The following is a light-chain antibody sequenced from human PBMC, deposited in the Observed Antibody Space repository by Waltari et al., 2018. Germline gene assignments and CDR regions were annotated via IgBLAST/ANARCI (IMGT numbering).Light chain of an antibody. CDR1: QGISSD. Sequence: AIQMTQSPSSRSASTGDRVTITCRAGQGISSDLAWYQQKPGKAPKLLSYAASTLQSGVPSRFSGSGSGTNFTLIISCLQSEDFATYYCQHYYSYPPTCGQGTKVEI. V-gene: IGKV1-8*01. CDR3: QHYYSYPPT. J-gene: IGKJ1*01. CDR2: AAS.